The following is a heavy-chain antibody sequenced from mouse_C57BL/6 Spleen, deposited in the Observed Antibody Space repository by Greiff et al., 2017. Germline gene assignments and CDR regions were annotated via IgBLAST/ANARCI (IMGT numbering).Heavy chain of an antibody. CDR3: ARHGTTVVDPFAY. Sequence: EVQLQQSGPVLVKPGASVKMSCKASGYTFTDYYMNWVKQSHGKSLEWIGVINPYNGGTSYNQKFKGKATFTVDKSSSTAYMELNSLTSEDSAVYYCARHGTTVVDPFAYWGQGTLVTVSA. V-gene: IGHV1-19*01. J-gene: IGHJ3*01. D-gene: IGHD1-1*01. CDR2: INPYNGGT. CDR1: GYTFTDYY.